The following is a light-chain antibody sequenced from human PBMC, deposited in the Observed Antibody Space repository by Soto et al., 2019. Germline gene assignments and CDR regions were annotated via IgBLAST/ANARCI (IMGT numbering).Light chain of an antibody. CDR1: YSDVGGYNY. Sequence: QSALTQPASVSGSPGQSITISCTGTYSDVGGYNYVSWYQHHPGKAPKLMIYDVASRPSGVSNRFTGSKSGNTASLTISGLQAEDEADYYCSSYTNTRPYVLGTGTKVTVL. CDR2: DVA. V-gene: IGLV2-14*03. J-gene: IGLJ1*01. CDR3: SSYTNTRPYV.